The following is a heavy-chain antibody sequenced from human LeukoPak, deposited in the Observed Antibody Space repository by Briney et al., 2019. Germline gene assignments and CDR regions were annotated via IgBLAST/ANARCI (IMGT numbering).Heavy chain of an antibody. D-gene: IGHD3-10*01. CDR1: GGSISSYY. CDR2: IYYSGST. J-gene: IGHJ5*02. CDR3: AGSSGYYYGSGSYYDWFDP. V-gene: IGHV4-59*08. Sequence: SETLSLTCTVSGGSISSYYWSWIRQPPGKGLEWIGYIYYSGSTNYNPSLKSRVTISVDTSKNQFSLKLSSVTAADTAVYYCAGSSGYYYGSGSYYDWFDPWGQGTLVTVSS.